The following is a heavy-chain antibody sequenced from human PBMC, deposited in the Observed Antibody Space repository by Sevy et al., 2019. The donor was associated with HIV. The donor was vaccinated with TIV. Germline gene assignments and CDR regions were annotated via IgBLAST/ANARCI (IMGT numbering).Heavy chain of an antibody. D-gene: IGHD4-17*01. Sequence: GESLKISCTASGFTLGDHAMNWFRQAPGKGLEWVGFIRSKTYGGTTEYAASVKGRFTISRDDSKSIAYLQMNSLKTEDTAVYYCTTGVTIYGDYGVDYWGQGTLVTVSS. J-gene: IGHJ4*02. CDR2: IRSKTYGGTT. CDR3: TTGVTIYGDYGVDY. CDR1: GFTLGDHA. V-gene: IGHV3-49*03.